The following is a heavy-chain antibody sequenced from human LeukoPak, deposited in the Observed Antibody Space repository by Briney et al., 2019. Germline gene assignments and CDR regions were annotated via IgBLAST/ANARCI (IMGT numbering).Heavy chain of an antibody. J-gene: IGHJ3*01. CDR2: IWYDGSDE. V-gene: IGHV3-33*01. Sequence: GGSLRLSCAASGFTFSSYGMHWVRQAPGKGLEWVAVIWYDGSDEYYTDSVKGRFTIFRDNSKNTLYLQMNSLRTEDTAIYYCARAGDAFDLWGQGTMVTVSS. CDR3: ARAGDAFDL. CDR1: GFTFSSYG.